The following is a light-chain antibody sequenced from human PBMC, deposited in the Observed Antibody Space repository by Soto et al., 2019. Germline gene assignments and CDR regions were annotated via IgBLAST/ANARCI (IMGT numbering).Light chain of an antibody. CDR2: AAS. V-gene: IGKV1-17*01. J-gene: IGKJ1*01. CDR1: QGIRND. CDR3: QHYNSYSEA. Sequence: DTQITQSPSSLSASVGVRITITCGASQGIRNDLGWYQQKPGKAPKRLIYAASSLQSGVPSRFSGSGSGTEFTLTISSLQPEDFATYYCQHYNSYSEAFGQGTKVDIK.